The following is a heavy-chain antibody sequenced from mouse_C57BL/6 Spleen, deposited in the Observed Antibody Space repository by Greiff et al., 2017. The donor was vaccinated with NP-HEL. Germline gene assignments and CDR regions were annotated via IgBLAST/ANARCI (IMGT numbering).Heavy chain of an antibody. CDR1: GFSLTSYG. CDR3: ARHYGSRSGYFDV. J-gene: IGHJ1*03. V-gene: IGHV2-6-1*01. CDR2: IWSDGST. Sequence: QVQLKQSGPGLVAPSQSLSITCTVSGFSLTSYGVHWVRQPPGKGLEWLVVIWSDGSTTYNSALKSRLSISKDNSKSQVFLKMNSLQTDDTAMYYCARHYGSRSGYFDVWGTGTTVTVSS. D-gene: IGHD1-1*01.